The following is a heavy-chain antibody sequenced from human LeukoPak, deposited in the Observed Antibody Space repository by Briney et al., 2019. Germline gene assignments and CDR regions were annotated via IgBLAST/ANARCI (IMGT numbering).Heavy chain of an antibody. Sequence: GGSLRLSCAASGFTFSNYWMGWVRQAPGKGLERVANIKQDGSEKYYVDSVKGRFTISRDNAKKSLYLQMNSLRAEDTAVYYCARDKSVGATPFDYWGQGTLVTVSS. D-gene: IGHD1-26*01. V-gene: IGHV3-7*05. CDR3: ARDKSVGATPFDY. CDR2: IKQDGSEK. CDR1: GFTFSNYW. J-gene: IGHJ4*02.